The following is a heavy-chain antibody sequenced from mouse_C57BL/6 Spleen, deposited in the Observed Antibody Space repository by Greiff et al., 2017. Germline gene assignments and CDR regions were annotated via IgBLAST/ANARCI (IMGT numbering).Heavy chain of an antibody. CDR2: IDPETGGT. Sequence: VQLQQSGAELVRPGASVTLSCKASGYTFTDYEMHWVKQTPVHGLEWIGAIDPETGGTAYNQKFKGKAILTADKSSSTAYMELRSLTSEDSAVDYCTRDYGSSYDWFAYWGQGTLVTVSA. J-gene: IGHJ3*01. CDR3: TRDYGSSYDWFAY. V-gene: IGHV1-15*01. CDR1: GYTFTDYE. D-gene: IGHD1-1*01.